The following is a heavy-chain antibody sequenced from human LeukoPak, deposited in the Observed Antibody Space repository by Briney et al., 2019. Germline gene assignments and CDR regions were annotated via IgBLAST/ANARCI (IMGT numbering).Heavy chain of an antibody. CDR2: IYPGDSDT. V-gene: IGHV5-51*01. Sequence: GESLKISCKTSVFSFTNYWIAWVRQMPGEGLEWMGSIYPGDSDTRYNPSFQGQVTISADRSIKTAYLQWNSLKASDTAMYYCASRGGGNTGGFFFDYWGQGSLVTVSS. J-gene: IGHJ4*02. CDR1: VFSFTNYW. CDR3: ASRGGGNTGGFFFDY. D-gene: IGHD5-18*01.